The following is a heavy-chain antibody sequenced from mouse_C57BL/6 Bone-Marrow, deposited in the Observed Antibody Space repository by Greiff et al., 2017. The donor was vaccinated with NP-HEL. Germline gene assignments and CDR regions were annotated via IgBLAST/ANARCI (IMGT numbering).Heavy chain of an antibody. J-gene: IGHJ1*03. Sequence: QVQLQQSGAELARPGASVKLSCKASGYTFTSYGISWVKQRTGQGLEWIGEIYPRSGNTYYNEKFKGKATLTADTSSSTAYMQLRSLTSEDSAVYFCARWGGGTWYFDVGGTGTTVTVSA. V-gene: IGHV1-81*01. CDR3: ARWGGGTWYFDV. CDR1: GYTFTSYG. D-gene: IGHD2-14*01. CDR2: IYPRSGNT.